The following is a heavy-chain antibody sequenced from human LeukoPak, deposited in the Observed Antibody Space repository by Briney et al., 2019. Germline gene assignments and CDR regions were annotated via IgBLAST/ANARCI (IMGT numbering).Heavy chain of an antibody. V-gene: IGHV4-34*01. CDR1: GGSFSGYY. CDR2: INHSVST. CDR3: ARGLYDLWTYSRYYFDY. Sequence: SETLSLTCAVSGGSFSGYYRSWIRQPPGKGLEWVWEINHSVSTNYNPPPKSRVTISVDTSNNQFSLKLSSVTAADTAVYYCARGLYDLWTYSRYYFDYWGQGTLVTVSS. J-gene: IGHJ4*02. D-gene: IGHD3-3*01.